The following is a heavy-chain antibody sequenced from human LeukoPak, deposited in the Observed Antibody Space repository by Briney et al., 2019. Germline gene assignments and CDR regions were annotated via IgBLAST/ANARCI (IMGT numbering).Heavy chain of an antibody. J-gene: IGHJ4*02. CDR1: GYTFTTYD. D-gene: IGHD3-10*01. CDR2: MNPNSGNT. Sequence: WASVKVSCKASGYTFTTYDINWVRQATGQGLEWMGWMNPNSGNTGYAQKFQGRVTITRNTSISTAYMELSSLRSEDTAVYYCARGLYYYGSGSDYWGQGTLVTVSS. CDR3: ARGLYYYGSGSDY. V-gene: IGHV1-8*03.